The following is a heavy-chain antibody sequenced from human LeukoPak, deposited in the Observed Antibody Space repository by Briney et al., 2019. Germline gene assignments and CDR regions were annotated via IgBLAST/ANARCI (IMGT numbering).Heavy chain of an antibody. D-gene: IGHD6-19*01. Sequence: ASVKVSCKASGYTFTIYDINWVRQATGQGLEWMGWMNPNSGNTGYAQKFQGRVTMTRNISISTAYRERNSLRCGDAALYYCARGSGWYPADYGYYYYYYGMDVWGQGTPVTVSS. CDR2: MNPNSGNT. V-gene: IGHV1-8*01. CDR3: ARGSGWYPADYGYYYYYYGMDV. J-gene: IGHJ6*02. CDR1: GYTFTIYD.